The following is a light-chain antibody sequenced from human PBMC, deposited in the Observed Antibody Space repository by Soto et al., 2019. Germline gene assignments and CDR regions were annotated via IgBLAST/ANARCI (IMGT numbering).Light chain of an antibody. Sequence: QSVLTQPPSASGTPGQGVTISCSGSTSNIGSNYVYWYQQLPGTAPKLLIYRNNQRPSGVPDRFSGSKSGTSASLAISGLRSDDEAEYFCATWDDSLNGLYVFGTGTKVTVL. CDR2: RNN. J-gene: IGLJ1*01. V-gene: IGLV1-47*01. CDR1: TSNIGSNY. CDR3: ATWDDSLNGLYV.